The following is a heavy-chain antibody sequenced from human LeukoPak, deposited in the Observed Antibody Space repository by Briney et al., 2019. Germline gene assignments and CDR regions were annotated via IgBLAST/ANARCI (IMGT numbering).Heavy chain of an antibody. Sequence: PGGSLRLSCAAPGFTFSSYWMSWVRQAPGKGLEWVANIKQDGSEKYYVDSVKGRFTISRDNAKNSLYLQMNSLRAEDTAVYYCARARSDPMTTVVFDYWGQGTLVTVSS. D-gene: IGHD4-23*01. CDR3: ARARSDPMTTVVFDY. CDR1: GFTFSSYW. CDR2: IKQDGSEK. V-gene: IGHV3-7*04. J-gene: IGHJ4*02.